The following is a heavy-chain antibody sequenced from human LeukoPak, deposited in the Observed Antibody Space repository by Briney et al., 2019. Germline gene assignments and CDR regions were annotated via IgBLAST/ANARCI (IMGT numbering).Heavy chain of an antibody. J-gene: IGHJ4*02. CDR3: ATMVRGVRLLDY. CDR1: GYTFTSYD. CDR2: MNPNSGNT. Sequence: ASVKVSCKASGYTFTSYDINWVRQATGRGLEGMGWMNPNSGNTGYAQKFQGRVTMTRNTSISTAYMELSSLRSEDTAVYYCATMVRGVRLLDYWGQGTLVTVSS. D-gene: IGHD3-10*01. V-gene: IGHV1-8*01.